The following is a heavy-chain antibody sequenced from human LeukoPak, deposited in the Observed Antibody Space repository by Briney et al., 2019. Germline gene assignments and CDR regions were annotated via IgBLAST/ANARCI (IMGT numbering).Heavy chain of an antibody. V-gene: IGHV3-7*01. Sequence: PGGSLRLSCAASGFTFSSYAMSWVRQAPGKGLEWVANIKQDGSEKYYVDSVKGRFTISRDNAKNSLYLQMNSLRAEDTAVYYCARASRGSWLDYWGQGTLVTVSS. CDR3: ARASRGSWLDY. J-gene: IGHJ4*02. CDR2: IKQDGSEK. CDR1: GFTFSSYA. D-gene: IGHD3-10*01.